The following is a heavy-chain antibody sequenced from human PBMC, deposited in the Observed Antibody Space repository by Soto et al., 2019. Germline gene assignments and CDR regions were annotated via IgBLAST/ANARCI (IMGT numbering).Heavy chain of an antibody. Sequence: QVQLVQSGAEVKKPGASVKVSCKASGYTFTSYAMYWVSQAPGQRLEWMGWINAGNGNTKYSQKFQGRVTITRDTSASTAYMELSSLRSEDTAVYYCSRDFGLRFLEWSLFDYWGQGTLVTVSS. CDR3: SRDFGLRFLEWSLFDY. CDR1: GYTFTSYA. V-gene: IGHV1-3*01. D-gene: IGHD3-3*01. J-gene: IGHJ4*02. CDR2: INAGNGNT.